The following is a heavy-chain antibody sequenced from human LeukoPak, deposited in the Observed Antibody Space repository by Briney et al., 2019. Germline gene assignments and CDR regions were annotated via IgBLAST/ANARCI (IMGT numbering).Heavy chain of an antibody. Sequence: GESLRLSCAASGFTFSYYAMHWVRRAPGKGLEWVAFIRYDGSDRYYADSVKGRFTISRDNSQNTLELHMSSLRPEDTAMYYCVRGLSSSDGWYYFDLWGQGTLVTVSS. D-gene: IGHD6-19*01. CDR2: IRYDGSDR. CDR1: GFTFSYYA. V-gene: IGHV3-30*02. CDR3: VRGLSSSDGWYYFDL. J-gene: IGHJ4*02.